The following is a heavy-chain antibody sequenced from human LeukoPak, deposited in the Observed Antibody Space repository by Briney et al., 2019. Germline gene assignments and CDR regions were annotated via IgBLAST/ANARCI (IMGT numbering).Heavy chain of an antibody. Sequence: SQTLSLTCTVSGGSISSSGYYWSWLRPHPGKGLEWIGYIYYSGTTYYNPSLKSRVTISVYTSKNQFSLKLFSVTAADTAVYYCARSDSSGYYSFDYWGQGTLVTVSS. D-gene: IGHD3-22*01. J-gene: IGHJ4*02. V-gene: IGHV4-31*03. CDR2: IYYSGTT. CDR1: GGSISSSGYY. CDR3: ARSDSSGYYSFDY.